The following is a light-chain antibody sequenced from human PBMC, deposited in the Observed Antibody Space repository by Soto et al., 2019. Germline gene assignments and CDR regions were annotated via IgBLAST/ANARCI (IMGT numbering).Light chain of an antibody. Sequence: AIQMTQSPSSLSASVGDRVTITCRASPVIRNDLGWYQQKPGKAPKLLIYGASNLQSGVPSSFSGSGSGTDFPLTVSSLQPEDFATYYCLHDHNYPWTFGQGTKVDIK. CDR3: LHDHNYPWT. CDR1: PVIRND. V-gene: IGKV1-6*01. CDR2: GAS. J-gene: IGKJ1*01.